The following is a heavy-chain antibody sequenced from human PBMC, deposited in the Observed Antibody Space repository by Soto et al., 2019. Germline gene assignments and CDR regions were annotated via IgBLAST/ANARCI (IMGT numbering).Heavy chain of an antibody. CDR3: VRLIGNSWLDF. CDR1: GDSVSSSSVT. CDR2: TYYRSKWYN. D-gene: IGHD1-26*01. J-gene: IGHJ5*01. V-gene: IGHV6-1*01. Sequence: QVQLQQSEPGLVKPSQTLSLTCAISGDSVSSSSVTWNWIRQSPSRGLEWLGRTYYRSKWYNDYAESVKSRITINPDTSNNQFSLHLNSVTPEDTAVDYCVRLIGNSWLDFWGQGTLVTVSS.